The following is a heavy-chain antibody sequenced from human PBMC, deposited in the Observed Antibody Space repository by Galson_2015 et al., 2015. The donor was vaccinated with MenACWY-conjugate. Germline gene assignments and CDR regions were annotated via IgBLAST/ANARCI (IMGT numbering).Heavy chain of an antibody. CDR3: ARDRSNDDYWSAFPGYYFDH. J-gene: IGHJ4*02. Sequence: SETLSLTCAVSGGSITTSRYHWAWIRQTPGKGLEWIGTVSYSGKAYYNPSLKRRVSISIDTSKSQFSLRIISMTAADTAVYYCARDRSNDDYWSAFPGYYFDHWGQGNLATVSS. V-gene: IGHV4-39*07. D-gene: IGHD3-3*01. CDR1: GGSITTSRYH. CDR2: VSYSGKA.